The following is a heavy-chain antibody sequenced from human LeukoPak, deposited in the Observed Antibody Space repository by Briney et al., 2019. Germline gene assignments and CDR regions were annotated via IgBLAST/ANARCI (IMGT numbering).Heavy chain of an antibody. J-gene: IGHJ6*02. CDR2: ISAYNGNT. CDR1: GYTFTYYV. V-gene: IGHV1-18*01. Sequence: ASVKVSCKTSGYTFTYYVISWVRQAPGQGLEWMGWISAYNGNTNYAQKLQGRVTMTTDTSTSTAYMELRSLRSDDTAVYYCARDGSYSSGWDYYYYGMDVWGQGTTVTVSS. CDR3: ARDGSYSSGWDYYYYGMDV. D-gene: IGHD6-19*01.